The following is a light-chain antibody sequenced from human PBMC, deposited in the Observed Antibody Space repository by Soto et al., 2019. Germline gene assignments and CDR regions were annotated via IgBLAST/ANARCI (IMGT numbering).Light chain of an antibody. J-gene: IGKJ1*01. CDR1: QSVSSN. Sequence: EIVMTQSPASLSVSPGERATLSCRAAQSVSSNLAWYQKKPGQAPRLLIYGTSTRATGIPARFSGNGSGTEFTLTINSLQSEDFAVYYCQQRTSWPPWTFGQGTKVEIK. V-gene: IGKV3-15*01. CDR3: QQRTSWPPWT. CDR2: GTS.